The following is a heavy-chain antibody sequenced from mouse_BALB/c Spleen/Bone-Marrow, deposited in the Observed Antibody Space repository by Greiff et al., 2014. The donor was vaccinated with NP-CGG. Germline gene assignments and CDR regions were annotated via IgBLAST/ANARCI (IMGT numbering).Heavy chain of an antibody. D-gene: IGHD3-1*01. V-gene: IGHV1-5*01. J-gene: IGHJ2*01. CDR2: IYPGNSDT. CDR3: TTLARSDFDY. CDR1: GYTFSNYW. Sequence: EVQLQQPGTVLARPGAAVKMSCKASGYTFSNYWMHWVKQRPGQGLEWIGTIYPGNSDTTYNQKFKGKAKLTAVTSTSTAYMELSSLTNEVSAVYYCTTLARSDFDYWGQGTTLPVPS.